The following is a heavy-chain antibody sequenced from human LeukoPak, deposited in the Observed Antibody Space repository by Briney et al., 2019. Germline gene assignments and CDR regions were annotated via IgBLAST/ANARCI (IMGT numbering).Heavy chain of an antibody. CDR2: IYYSGNT. J-gene: IGHJ4*02. V-gene: IGHV4-59*12. CDR3: ARDPRSGYYPY. D-gene: IGHD3-3*01. CDR1: GGSISSSY. Sequence: SETLSLTCSVSGGSISSSYWTWIRQPPGKGLEWIGYIYYSGNTNYNPSLKSRVTMSVDTSKNHFSLKLSSVTAADTAVYYCARDPRSGYYPYWGQGTLVTVSS.